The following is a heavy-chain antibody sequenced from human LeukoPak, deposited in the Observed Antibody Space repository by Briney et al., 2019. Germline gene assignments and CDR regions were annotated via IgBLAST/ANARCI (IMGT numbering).Heavy chain of an antibody. J-gene: IGHJ6*02. Sequence: GGSLRLSCAASGFTFSSYSRNWVRQAPGKGLEWVSYISSTTSNIYYADSVKGRFTISRDNAKNSLYLQMNRLRDEDTAVYYCAQQLAVEGNHYYYYGLDFWGQGTTVTVSS. CDR2: ISSTTSNI. CDR3: AQQLAVEGNHYYYYGLDF. CDR1: GFTFSSYS. V-gene: IGHV3-48*02. D-gene: IGHD6-13*01.